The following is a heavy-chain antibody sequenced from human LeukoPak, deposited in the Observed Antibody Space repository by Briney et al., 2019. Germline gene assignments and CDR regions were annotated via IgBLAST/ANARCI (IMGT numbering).Heavy chain of an antibody. CDR3: ARGLKYYDFWSGLDY. V-gene: IGHV1-2*02. CDR1: GYTFTDYY. J-gene: IGHJ4*02. CDR2: INPNSGGT. Sequence: ASVNVSCKASGYTFTDYYMHWVRQAPGQGLEWMGWINPNSGGTNYAQKFEGRVTMTRDPYISKAYMELSRLRSDDTAVYYCARGLKYYDFWSGLDYWGQGTLVTVSS. D-gene: IGHD3-3*01.